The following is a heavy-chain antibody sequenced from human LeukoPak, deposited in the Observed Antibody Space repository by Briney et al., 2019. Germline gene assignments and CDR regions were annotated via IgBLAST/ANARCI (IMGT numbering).Heavy chain of an antibody. CDR2: INPSGGSA. CDR3: ARDGIQLWLPPFDY. CDR1: GYTFSRYD. J-gene: IGHJ4*02. Sequence: ASVKVSCKASGYTFSRYDMHWVRQAPGQGLEWMGIINPSGGSANYAQKFQGRVTMTRDTSTSTVYMELSSLRSEDTAVYYCARDGIQLWLPPFDYWGQGTLVTVSS. V-gene: IGHV1-46*01. D-gene: IGHD5-18*01.